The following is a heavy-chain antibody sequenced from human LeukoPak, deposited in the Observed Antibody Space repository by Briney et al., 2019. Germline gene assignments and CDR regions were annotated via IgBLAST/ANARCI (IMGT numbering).Heavy chain of an antibody. D-gene: IGHD5-12*01. V-gene: IGHV3-49*03. CDR3: VRYSGDADY. Sequence: GGALRLSCTASGFTFDNYAMRWFRQAQGKGLEWVGFIRSKIYGGTTEYAASVKGRFTISRDDSKSIAYLQMTSLKSEDTAVYYCVRYSGDADYWGQGTLVTVSS. CDR1: GFTFDNYA. CDR2: IRSKIYGGTT. J-gene: IGHJ4*02.